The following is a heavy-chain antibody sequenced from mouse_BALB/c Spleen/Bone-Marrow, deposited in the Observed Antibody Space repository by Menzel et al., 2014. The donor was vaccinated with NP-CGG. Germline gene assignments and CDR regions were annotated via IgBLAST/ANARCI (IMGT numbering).Heavy chain of an antibody. CDR2: INPGSGGT. CDR3: ARDGDYDEGYAMDY. Sequence: LAESGAELVRPGTSVKVSCKASGYAFTNYLIEWVKQRPGQGLEWIGVINPGSGGTNYNEKFKGKATLTADKSSSTAYMQLSSLTSDDSAVYFCARDGDYDEGYAMDYWGQGTSVTVSS. V-gene: IGHV1-54*03. CDR1: GYAFTNYL. D-gene: IGHD2-4*01. J-gene: IGHJ4*01.